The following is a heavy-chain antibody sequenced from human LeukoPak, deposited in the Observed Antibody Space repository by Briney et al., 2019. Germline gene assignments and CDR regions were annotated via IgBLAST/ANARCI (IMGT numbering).Heavy chain of an antibody. Sequence: ASVKVSCKASGYTFTSYGISWVRQASGQGLEWMGWISAYNGNTNYAQKLQGRVTMTTDTSTSTAYMELRSLRSDDTAVYYCAREGSSIAARKWFDPWGQGTLVTVSS. D-gene: IGHD6-6*01. CDR1: GYTFTSYG. J-gene: IGHJ5*02. CDR3: AREGSSIAARKWFDP. V-gene: IGHV1-18*01. CDR2: ISAYNGNT.